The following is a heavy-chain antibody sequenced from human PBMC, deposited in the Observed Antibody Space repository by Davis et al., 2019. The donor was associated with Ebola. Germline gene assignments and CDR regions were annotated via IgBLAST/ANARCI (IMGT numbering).Heavy chain of an antibody. V-gene: IGHV3-33*01. CDR1: GFIFSNYG. CDR3: ARRTPMDY. J-gene: IGHJ4*02. CDR2: MWYDGSRQ. Sequence: GESLKISCAASGFIFSNYGMHWVRQAPGKGLEWVALMWYDGSRQYYADSVKGRFTVSRDNSRNILYLQMNSLRAEDTAVYYCARRTPMDYWGQGTLVTVSS.